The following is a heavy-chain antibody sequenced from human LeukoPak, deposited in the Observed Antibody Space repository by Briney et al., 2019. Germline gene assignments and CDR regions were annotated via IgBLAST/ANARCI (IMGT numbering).Heavy chain of an antibody. CDR3: ARRPYYDFWSGSYYFDY. V-gene: IGHV3-11*04. CDR1: GFTFSDYY. CDR2: ISSSGSTI. D-gene: IGHD3-3*01. J-gene: IGHJ4*02. Sequence: GGSLRLSCAASGFTFSDYYMSWIRQAPGKGLEWVSYISSSGSTIYYADSVKGRFTISRDNAKNSLYLQMNSLRAEDTAVYHCARRPYYDFWSGSYYFDYWGQGTLVTVSS.